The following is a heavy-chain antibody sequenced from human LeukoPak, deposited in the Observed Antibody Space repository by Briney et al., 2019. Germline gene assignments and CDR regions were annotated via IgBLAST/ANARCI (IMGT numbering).Heavy chain of an antibody. J-gene: IGHJ5*02. CDR3: ARKIYDYVWGSYRYGTNWFDP. CDR2: MNPNSGNT. D-gene: IGHD3-16*02. Sequence: ASVKVSCKASGYTFTSYDINWVRQATGQGLEWMGWMNPNSGNTGYAQKFQGRVTMTRNTSISTAYMELSSLRSEDTAVYYCARKIYDYVWGSYRYGTNWFDPWGQGTLVTVSS. V-gene: IGHV1-8*01. CDR1: GYTFTSYD.